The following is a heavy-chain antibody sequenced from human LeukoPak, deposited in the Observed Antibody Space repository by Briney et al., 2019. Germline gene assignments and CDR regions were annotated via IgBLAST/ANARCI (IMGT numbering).Heavy chain of an antibody. V-gene: IGHV1-69*05. CDR3: ARDLTRGYYDSSGSSPAGY. CDR2: IIPIFGTA. Sequence: SVKVSCKASGGTFGSYAISWVRQAPGQGLEWMGRIIPIFGTANYAQKFQGRVTITTDESTSTAYMELSSLRSEDTAVYYCARDLTRGYYDSSGSSPAGYWGQGTLVTVSS. D-gene: IGHD3-22*01. J-gene: IGHJ4*02. CDR1: GGTFGSYA.